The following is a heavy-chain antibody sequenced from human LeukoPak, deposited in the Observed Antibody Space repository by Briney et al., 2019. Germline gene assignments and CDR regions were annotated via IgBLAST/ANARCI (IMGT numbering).Heavy chain of an antibody. CDR1: GFTVSSNY. D-gene: IGHD3-10*01. CDR3: ARDPAVWFGEPN. Sequence: PGGSLRLSCAASGFTVSSNYMSWVRQAPGKGLEWVSAIRGSGGSTYYADSVKGRFTISRDDAKNSLYLQMNSLRAEDTAVYYCARDPAVWFGEPNWGQGTLVTVSS. J-gene: IGHJ4*02. V-gene: IGHV3-11*01. CDR2: IRGSGGST.